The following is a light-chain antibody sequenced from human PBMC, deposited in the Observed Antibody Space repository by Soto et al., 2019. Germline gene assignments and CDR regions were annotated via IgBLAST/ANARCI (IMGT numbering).Light chain of an antibody. Sequence: QSVLTQPPSVSGAPGQRVTISCTGSSSNIGAGYDVHWYQQLPGTAAKLLIYGNSNRPSGVPDRFSGSKSGTSASLAITGLQAEDEADYYCQSYDSSLRVVFGGGTKVTVL. V-gene: IGLV1-40*01. J-gene: IGLJ2*01. CDR2: GNS. CDR1: SSNIGAGYD. CDR3: QSYDSSLRVV.